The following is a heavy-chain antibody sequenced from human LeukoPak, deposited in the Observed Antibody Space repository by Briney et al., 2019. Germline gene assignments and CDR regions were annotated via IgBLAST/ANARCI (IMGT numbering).Heavy chain of an antibody. D-gene: IGHD3-3*01. J-gene: IGHJ5*02. CDR3: ARNSGGFWSGYYVWFDP. CDR1: GSTVSSNY. Sequence: GGSLRLSCAASGSTVSSNYMSWVRQAPGKGLEWVSVIYSGGSTYYADSVKGRFTISRDNSKNTLYLQMNSLRAEDTAVYYCARNSGGFWSGYYVWFDPWGQGTLVTVSS. CDR2: IYSGGST. V-gene: IGHV3-53*01.